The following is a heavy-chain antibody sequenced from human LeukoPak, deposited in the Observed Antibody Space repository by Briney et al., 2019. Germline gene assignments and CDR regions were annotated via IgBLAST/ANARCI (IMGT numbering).Heavy chain of an antibody. CDR1: GGSISSSSYY. CDR2: IYYSGST. D-gene: IGHD2-2*01. J-gene: IGHJ5*02. CDR3: ARATYCSTTSCYAGRFNWFDP. V-gene: IGHV4-39*01. Sequence: SETLSLTCTVSGGSISSSSYYWGWIRQPPGKGLEWIGTIYYSGSTYYNPSLKSRVTISVDTSKNQFSLELSSVTAADTALYYCARATYCSTTSCYAGRFNWFDPWGQGTLVTVSS.